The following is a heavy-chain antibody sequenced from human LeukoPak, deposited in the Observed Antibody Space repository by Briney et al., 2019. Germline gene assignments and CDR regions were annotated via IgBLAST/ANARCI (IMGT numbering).Heavy chain of an antibody. Sequence: ASVKVSCKASGYIFTGYYMHWVRQAPGQGLEWMGRINPNSGGTNYAQKSQGRATMTRDTSISTAYMEMSRLRADDTAVYYCARAYGDYEYDYWGQGTLVTVSS. D-gene: IGHD4-17*01. V-gene: IGHV1-2*06. J-gene: IGHJ4*02. CDR1: GYIFTGYY. CDR2: INPNSGGT. CDR3: ARAYGDYEYDY.